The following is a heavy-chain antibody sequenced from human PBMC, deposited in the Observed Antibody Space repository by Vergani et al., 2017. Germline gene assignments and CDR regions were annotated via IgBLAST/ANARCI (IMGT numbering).Heavy chain of an antibody. Sequence: QAQLVQSGAEVKKPGASVKVSCKASGYTFTGYYMHWVRQAPGQGLEWMGWINPNSGGTNYAQKFQGRVTMTRDTSISTAYMELSRLRSDDTAVYYCARDLNTMVRGVIMGYWGQGTLVTVSS. CDR1: GYTFTGYY. D-gene: IGHD3-10*01. J-gene: IGHJ4*02. CDR3: ARDLNTMVRGVIMGY. V-gene: IGHV1-2*02. CDR2: INPNSGGT.